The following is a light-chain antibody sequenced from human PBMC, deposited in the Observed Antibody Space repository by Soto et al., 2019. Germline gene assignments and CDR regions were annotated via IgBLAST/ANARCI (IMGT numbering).Light chain of an antibody. J-gene: IGKJ2*01. CDR2: AAS. CDR1: QSISNY. Sequence: DIQMTQSPSSLSASVGDRVTITCRASQSISNYLNWYQQKPGKAPRLLIYAASTFQNGVPSGFSGSGSGTYVTLTISSLQPEDFATYFCQQSYSSPYTFAQGTKLEI. V-gene: IGKV1-39*01. CDR3: QQSYSSPYT.